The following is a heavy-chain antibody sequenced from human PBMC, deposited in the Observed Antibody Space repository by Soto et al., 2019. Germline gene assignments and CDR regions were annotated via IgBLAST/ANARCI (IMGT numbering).Heavy chain of an antibody. Sequence: QVQLVESGGGVVRPGRSLRLTCAASGFTFRNYGMHWVRQAPGKGLEWVAVISHDGRDKYYADSMKGRFIISRDNSENTWFLNMNSLKPEDTAVYDCAKENQHLFHDYWGQGTMVTVSS. D-gene: IGHD6-13*01. CDR1: GFTFRNYG. V-gene: IGHV3-30*18. J-gene: IGHJ4*02. CDR3: AKENQHLFHDY. CDR2: ISHDGRDK.